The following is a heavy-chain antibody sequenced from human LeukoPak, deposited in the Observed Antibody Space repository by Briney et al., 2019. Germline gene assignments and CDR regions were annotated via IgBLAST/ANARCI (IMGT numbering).Heavy chain of an antibody. CDR2: VSGVGAST. V-gene: IGHV3-23*01. CDR3: ARVYGSSNYYYDRYYYYMDV. D-gene: IGHD3-22*01. Sequence: GGSLRLSWAPSGFTFGGFARIGVRQPPGKGREGVSVVSGVGASTYYADSVKGRFTISRDSSKNTLYLQLNSLRVEDTAVYYCARVYGSSNYYYDRYYYYMDVWGRGTTVTVSS. J-gene: IGHJ6*03. CDR1: GFTFGGFA.